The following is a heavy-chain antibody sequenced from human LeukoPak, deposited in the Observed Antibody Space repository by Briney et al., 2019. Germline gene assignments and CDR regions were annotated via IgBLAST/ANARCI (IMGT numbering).Heavy chain of an antibody. CDR3: VKEGGTYLYYFDY. V-gene: IGHV3-30*18. CDR1: GFTFSSYG. D-gene: IGHD1-26*01. Sequence: GRSLRLSCAASGFTFSSYGMHWVRQAPGKGLEWVALISYDGNNKYYVDSVKGRFTISRDDSKNTLYLQLNSLRAEDTAVYYCVKEGGTYLYYFDYWGQGTLVTVSS. CDR2: ISYDGNNK. J-gene: IGHJ4*02.